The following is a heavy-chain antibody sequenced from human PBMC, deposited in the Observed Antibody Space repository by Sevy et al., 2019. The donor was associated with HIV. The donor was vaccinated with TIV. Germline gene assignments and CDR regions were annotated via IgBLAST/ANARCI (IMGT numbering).Heavy chain of an antibody. CDR2: FDPVNGKS. CDR1: EFTLIELS. J-gene: IGHJ3*02. CDR3: APLSSGWQFAAFDI. V-gene: IGHV1-24*01. D-gene: IGHD6-25*01. Sequence: ASVKVSCKVSEFTLIELSMHWVRQAPGKGLEWMGGFDPVNGKSIYAQKFQGRLTITEDTSIDTAYMELSSLTSEDTAVYYCAPLSSGWQFAAFDIWGQGTMVTVSS.